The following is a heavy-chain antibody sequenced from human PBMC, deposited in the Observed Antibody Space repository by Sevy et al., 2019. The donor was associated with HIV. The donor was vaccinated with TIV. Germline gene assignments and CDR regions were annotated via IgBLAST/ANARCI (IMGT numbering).Heavy chain of an antibody. CDR3: ARGGGNGWYYFDY. CDR1: GGTFSSYG. D-gene: IGHD6-19*01. J-gene: IGHJ4*02. Sequence: ASVKVSCKASGGTFSSYGISWVRQAPGQGLEWMGGIIPILGTVNYAQKFQGRVTITADESMKTAYMELSSLRSEDMAVYYCARGGGNGWYYFDYWGQETLVTVSS. V-gene: IGHV1-69*13. CDR2: IIPILGTV.